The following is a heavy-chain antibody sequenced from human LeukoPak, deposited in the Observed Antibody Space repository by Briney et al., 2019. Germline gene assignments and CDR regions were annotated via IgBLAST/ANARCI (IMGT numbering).Heavy chain of an antibody. CDR2: IRKKSDSYTT. V-gene: IGHV3-72*01. CDR1: GFTVSDHY. Sequence: GGSLRLSCVASGFTVSDHYLDWVRQAPGKGLEWVGLIRKKSDSYTTEYAASVKGRFTISRDDSTNSVYLQMSSLKSEDTAVYYCADIGGGGSNTRWGEGTVVTLSS. D-gene: IGHD2-15*01. J-gene: IGHJ1*01. CDR3: ADIGGGGSNTR.